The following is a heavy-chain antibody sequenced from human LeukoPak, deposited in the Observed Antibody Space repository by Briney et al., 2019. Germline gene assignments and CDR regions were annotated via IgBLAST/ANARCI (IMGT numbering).Heavy chain of an antibody. CDR2: THYSGNT. CDR3: ARWGGTLNAFDV. CDR1: GYSISSGYC. V-gene: IGHV4-61*01. D-gene: IGHD1-26*01. J-gene: IGHJ3*01. Sequence: PSETLSLTCTVSGYSISSGYCWNWIRQPPGKPLEWIGYTHYSGNTNYNPSLKSRVTTLVDMSKNQFSLKLSSVTAADTAVYYCARWGGTLNAFDVWGQGTLVTVSS.